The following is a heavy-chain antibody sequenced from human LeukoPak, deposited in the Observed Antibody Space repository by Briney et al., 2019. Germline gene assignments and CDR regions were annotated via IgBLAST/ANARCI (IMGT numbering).Heavy chain of an antibody. V-gene: IGHV4-39*01. CDR2: IYYSGRT. Sequence: SETLSLTCTVSGGSISSSSYYWGWIRQPPGKGLEWIGSIYYSGRTYYNPSLKSRVTISVDTSKNQFSLKLSSVTAADTAVYYCARYYYDSSGYSVLFDYWGQGTLVTVSS. CDR3: ARYYYDSSGYSVLFDY. CDR1: GGSISSSSYY. D-gene: IGHD3-22*01. J-gene: IGHJ4*02.